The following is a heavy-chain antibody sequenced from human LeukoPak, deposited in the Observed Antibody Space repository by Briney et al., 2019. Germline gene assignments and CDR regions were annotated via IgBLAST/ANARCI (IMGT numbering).Heavy chain of an antibody. CDR1: GFTISSYA. CDR2: ISYDGSNK. Sequence: AGSLTLPCAASGFTISSYAMHWVRQAPGQGLEWVAVISYDGSNKYYADSVKGRFTISRDNSKNTLYLQMNSLRAEDTAVYYCARTVVVTYYYGMDVWGQGTTVTVSS. D-gene: IGHD2-21*01. V-gene: IGHV3-30-3*01. J-gene: IGHJ6*02. CDR3: ARTVVVTYYYGMDV.